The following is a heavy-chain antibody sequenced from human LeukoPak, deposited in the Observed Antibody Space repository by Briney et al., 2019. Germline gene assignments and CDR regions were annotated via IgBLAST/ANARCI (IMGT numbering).Heavy chain of an antibody. V-gene: IGHV1-69*01. CDR1: GGTFSSYA. J-gene: IGHJ4*02. D-gene: IGHD2-2*01. Sequence: SVKVSCKATGGTFSSYAISWVRQAPGQGLEWMGGIIPIFGTANYAQKFQGRVTITADESTSTAYMELSSLRSEDTAVYYCARYCSSTSCYGSSFDYWGQGTLVTVSS. CDR2: IIPIFGTA. CDR3: ARYCSSTSCYGSSFDY.